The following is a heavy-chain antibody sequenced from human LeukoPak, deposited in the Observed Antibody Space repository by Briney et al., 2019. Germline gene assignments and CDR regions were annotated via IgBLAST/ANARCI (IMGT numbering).Heavy chain of an antibody. CDR2: INPKSGGT. V-gene: IGHV1-2*02. D-gene: IGHD6-13*01. Sequence: ASVKVSCKASGYTFTGYYMHWVRQAPGQGLEWMGWINPKSGGTNYARKFQGRVTMTRNTSISTAYMELSSLRSEDTAVYYCARGQQLVRYYYYYGMDVWGQGTTVTVSS. J-gene: IGHJ6*02. CDR3: ARGQQLVRYYYYYGMDV. CDR1: GYTFTGYY.